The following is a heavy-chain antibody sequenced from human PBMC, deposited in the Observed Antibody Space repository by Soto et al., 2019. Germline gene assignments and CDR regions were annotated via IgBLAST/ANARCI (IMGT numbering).Heavy chain of an antibody. CDR1: AGAIRIRTYN. CDR3: ARHGMDYYDSSGYYYSPYYFDY. D-gene: IGHD3-22*01. Sequence: PSDPLSRTSTSSAGAIRIRTYNRRWIRHPPGKGLEWIGSIYYSGSTYYNPSLKSRVTISVDTSKNQFSLKLSSVTAADTAVYYCARHGMDYYDSSGYYYSPYYFDYWGQG. J-gene: IGHJ4*02. CDR2: IYYSGST. V-gene: IGHV4-39*01.